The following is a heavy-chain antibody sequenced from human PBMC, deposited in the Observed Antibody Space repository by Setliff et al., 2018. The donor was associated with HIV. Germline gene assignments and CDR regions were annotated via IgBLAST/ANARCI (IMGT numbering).Heavy chain of an antibody. CDR1: GDSVSSASYY. D-gene: IGHD6-6*01. CDR3: ASEAWSSYRSSSGYYYYYMDV. V-gene: IGHV4-61*01. CDR2: IFYSGTT. Sequence: SETLSLTCTLSGDSVSSASYYWSWIRQPPGKGLEWIGYIFYSGTTKYNPSLKSRVTISVDTSKNQLSLKLRTVTAADTAVYYCASEAWSSYRSSSGYYYYYMDVWGKGTTVTVSS. J-gene: IGHJ6*03.